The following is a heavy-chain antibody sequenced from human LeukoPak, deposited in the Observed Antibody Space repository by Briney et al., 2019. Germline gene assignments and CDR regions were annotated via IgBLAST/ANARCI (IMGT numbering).Heavy chain of an antibody. Sequence: PGGSLRLSWAASGSPFTSNYMSRGRQAPGKGLEWVSVIYSVGATFYADSVRGRFTISRDTSENTLFLQMNSLRAEDTAVYYCVRQPYSSNNWGQGTLVTVSS. CDR3: VRQPYSSNN. J-gene: IGHJ4*02. CDR1: GSPFTSNY. CDR2: IYSVGAT. D-gene: IGHD6-13*01. V-gene: IGHV3-53*01.